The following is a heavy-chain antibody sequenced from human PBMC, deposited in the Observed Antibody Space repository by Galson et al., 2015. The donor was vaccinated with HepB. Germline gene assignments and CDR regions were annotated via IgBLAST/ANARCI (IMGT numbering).Heavy chain of an antibody. CDR1: GGSISSSNYY. Sequence: ETLSLTCTVSGGSISSSNYYWGWIRQPPGKGLEWIGSIYYSGTTYYNPSLKSRVTISVDTSKNQFSLKLNSVTAADTAVYYCARDDYDYVWGSYRYWGQGILVTVYS. D-gene: IGHD3-16*02. CDR2: IYYSGTT. CDR3: ARDDYDYVWGSYRY. J-gene: IGHJ4*02. V-gene: IGHV4-39*01.